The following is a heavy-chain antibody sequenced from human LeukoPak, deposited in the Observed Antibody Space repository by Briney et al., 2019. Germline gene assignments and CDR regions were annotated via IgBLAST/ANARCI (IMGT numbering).Heavy chain of an antibody. CDR1: GFTFTTYW. CDR2: INSDGSIT. D-gene: IGHD2-2*01. J-gene: IGHJ4*02. CDR3: AKETVVVSAAMGNFDY. Sequence: TGGSLRLSCAASGFTFTTYWMHWVRQAPGKGLVWVSHINSDGSITSYADSVKGRFTISRDNAKNTLYLQMNSLRAEDTAVYYCAKETVVVSAAMGNFDYWGQGTLVTVSS. V-gene: IGHV3-74*01.